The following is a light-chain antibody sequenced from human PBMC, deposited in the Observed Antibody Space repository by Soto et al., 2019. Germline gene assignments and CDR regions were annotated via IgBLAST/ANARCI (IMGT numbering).Light chain of an antibody. J-gene: IGLJ1*01. CDR3: SSYTSSSTPYV. CDR2: DVT. CDR1: SSDVGGYNY. V-gene: IGLV2-14*01. Sequence: QSVLTQPASVSGSPGQSITISCTGTSSDVGGYNYVAWYQQHPGKAPKLIIYDVTNRPSGVSSRFSGSKSGNTASLTISGLQADDEADYHCSSYTSSSTPYVFGTGTKLTVL.